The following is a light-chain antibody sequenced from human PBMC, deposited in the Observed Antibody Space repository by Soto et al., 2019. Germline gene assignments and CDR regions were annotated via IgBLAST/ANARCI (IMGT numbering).Light chain of an antibody. CDR3: QQYYSTPLT. V-gene: IGKV4-1*01. J-gene: IGKJ4*01. CDR1: QSVLYSSNNKNY. CDR2: WAS. Sequence: DIVMTQSPDSLDVSLGERATINCKSSQSVLYSSNNKNYLAWYQQKPGQPPKLLIYWASTRESGVPDRFSGSGSGTDFTLTISSLQAEDVAVYCCQQYYSTPLTFGGGTKVEIK.